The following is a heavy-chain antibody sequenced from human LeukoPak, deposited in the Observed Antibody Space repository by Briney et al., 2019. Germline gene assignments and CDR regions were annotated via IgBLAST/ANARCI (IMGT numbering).Heavy chain of an antibody. CDR2: ISSSGTTI. CDR1: GFTFSSYE. CDR3: ARDQWLDY. J-gene: IGHJ4*02. V-gene: IGHV3-48*03. D-gene: IGHD6-19*01. Sequence: GGSLRLSCAASGFTFSSYEIHWVRQAPGKGLEWVADISSSGTTIYYADSVKGRFTISRDNAKNSLYLQMNSLRAEDTAVYYCARDQWLDYWGRGTLVTVSS.